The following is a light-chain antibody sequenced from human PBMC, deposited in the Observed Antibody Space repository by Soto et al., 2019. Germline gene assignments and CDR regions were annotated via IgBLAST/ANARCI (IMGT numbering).Light chain of an antibody. Sequence: NFMLTQPHSVSESPGKTVTISCTRSSGSIANNYVQWYQQRPGSAPSTVIYDDDQRPSVVPDRFSGSIDSSSNSASLTISGLNTEDEADYYCQSYDSSNQDVVFGGGTKLTVL. CDR3: QSYDSSNQDVV. J-gene: IGLJ2*01. CDR1: SGSIANNY. V-gene: IGLV6-57*04. CDR2: DDD.